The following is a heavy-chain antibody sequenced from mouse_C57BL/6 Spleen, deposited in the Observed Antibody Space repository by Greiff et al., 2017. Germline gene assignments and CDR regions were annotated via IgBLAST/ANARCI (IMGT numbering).Heavy chain of an antibody. CDR1: GYSFTGYY. J-gene: IGHJ3*01. CDR2: INPSTGGT. Sequence: EVMLVESGPELVKPGASVKISCKASGYSFTGYYMNWVKQSPEKSLEWIGEINPSTGGTTYNQKFKAKATLTVDKSSSTAYMQLKSLTSEDSAVYYCARVGYYGSSFAYWGQGTLVTVSA. CDR3: ARVGYYGSSFAY. D-gene: IGHD1-1*01. V-gene: IGHV1-42*01.